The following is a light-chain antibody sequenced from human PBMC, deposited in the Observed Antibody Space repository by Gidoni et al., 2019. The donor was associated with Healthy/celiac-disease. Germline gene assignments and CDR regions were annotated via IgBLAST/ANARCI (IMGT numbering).Light chain of an antibody. Sequence: SALTQPAPVSGSPGQSITISCTGTSSDVGGYNYVSWYQQHPGKAPKLIIYEVSNRPSGVSSRFSGSKSGNTASLTISGLQAEDEADYYCSSYTSSSTPLVVFGGGTKLTVL. CDR2: EVS. CDR3: SSYTSSSTPLVV. J-gene: IGLJ2*01. CDR1: SSDVGGYNY. V-gene: IGLV2-14*01.